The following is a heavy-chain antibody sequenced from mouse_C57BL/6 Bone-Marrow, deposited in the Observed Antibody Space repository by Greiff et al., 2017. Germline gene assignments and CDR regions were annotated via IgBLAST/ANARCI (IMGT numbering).Heavy chain of an antibody. Sequence: QVQLQQPGTELVTPGASVKLSCKASGYTFTSYWMHWVKQRPGQGLEWIGNINPSNGGTNYNEKFKSKATLTVDKSSSTAYMQLSSLTSEDSAVYYCARWGTTVVVFAYWGQGTLVTVSA. CDR1: GYTFTSYW. D-gene: IGHD1-1*01. J-gene: IGHJ3*01. CDR2: INPSNGGT. V-gene: IGHV1-53*01. CDR3: ARWGTTVVVFAY.